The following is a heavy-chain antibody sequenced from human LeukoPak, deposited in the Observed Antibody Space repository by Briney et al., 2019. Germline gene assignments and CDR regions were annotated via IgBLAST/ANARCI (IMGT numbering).Heavy chain of an antibody. D-gene: IGHD3-3*01. CDR3: ARDEGIIRFLEWSPRDYFNY. Sequence: SVKVSCKASGGTFSSYAISWVRQAPGQGLEWMGGMIPIFGTANYAQKFQGRVTITTDESTSTAYMELSSLRSEDTAVYYCARDEGIIRFLEWSPRDYFNYWGQGTLVTVSS. CDR1: GGTFSSYA. CDR2: MIPIFGTA. V-gene: IGHV1-69*05. J-gene: IGHJ4*02.